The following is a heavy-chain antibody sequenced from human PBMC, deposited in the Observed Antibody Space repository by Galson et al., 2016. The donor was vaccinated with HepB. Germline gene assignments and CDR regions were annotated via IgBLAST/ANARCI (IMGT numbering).Heavy chain of an antibody. CDR3: ARDEGYYDILTGRYYYYGMDV. CDR2: IWYDVGNK. D-gene: IGHD3-9*01. CDR1: GFNFSTYG. J-gene: IGHJ6*02. Sequence: SLRLSCAASGFNFSTYGLHWVRQAPGKGLEWVAVIWYDVGNKYYADSVKGRFTISRDNSKNTLYLQMNSLRAEDTAVYYCARDEGYYDILTGRYYYYGMDVWGQGTTVTVSS. V-gene: IGHV3-33*01.